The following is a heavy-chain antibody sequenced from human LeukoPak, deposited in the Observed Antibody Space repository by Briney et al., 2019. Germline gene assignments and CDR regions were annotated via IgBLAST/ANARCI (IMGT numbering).Heavy chain of an antibody. CDR3: AKTLRKERNIVVVVAASGMDV. Sequence: PGGSLRLSCAASEFTFSSYAMSWVRQAPGKGLEWVSAISGSGGSTYYADSVKGRFTISRDNSKNTLYLQMNSLRAEDTAVYYCAKTLRKERNIVVVVAASGMDVWGQGTTVTVSS. V-gene: IGHV3-23*01. CDR1: EFTFSSYA. D-gene: IGHD2-15*01. J-gene: IGHJ6*02. CDR2: ISGSGGST.